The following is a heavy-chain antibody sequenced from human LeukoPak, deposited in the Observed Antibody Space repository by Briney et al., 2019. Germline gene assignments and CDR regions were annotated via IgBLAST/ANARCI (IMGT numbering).Heavy chain of an antibody. D-gene: IGHD6-13*01. CDR1: GVSISSYY. CDR2: IYYSGST. Sequence: SETLSLTCTVSGVSISSYYWSWIRQPPGKGLEWIGYIYYSGSTNYNPSLKSRVTISVDTSKNQFSLKLSSVTAADTAVYYCASTRIAAAGYNWFDPWGQGTLVTVSS. V-gene: IGHV4-59*08. J-gene: IGHJ5*02. CDR3: ASTRIAAAGYNWFDP.